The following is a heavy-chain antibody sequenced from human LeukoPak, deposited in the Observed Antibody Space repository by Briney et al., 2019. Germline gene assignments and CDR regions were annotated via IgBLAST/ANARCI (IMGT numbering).Heavy chain of an antibody. CDR3: ARGPYYYGSGSRNWFDP. V-gene: IGHV4-59*01. Sequence: SETLSLTCTVSGGSISSYYWSWIRQPPGKGLEWIGYIYYSGSTNYNPSLKSRVTISVDTSKNQFSLKLSSVTAADTAAYYCARGPYYYGSGSRNWFDPWGQGTLVTVSS. CDR2: IYYSGST. CDR1: GGSISSYY. J-gene: IGHJ5*02. D-gene: IGHD3-10*01.